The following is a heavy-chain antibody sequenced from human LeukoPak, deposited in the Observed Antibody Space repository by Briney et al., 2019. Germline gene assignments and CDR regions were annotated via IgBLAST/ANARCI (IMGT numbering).Heavy chain of an antibody. V-gene: IGHV1-58*01. D-gene: IGHD4-11*01. CDR1: GFTFTSSA. CDR2: IVVGSGNT. J-gene: IGHJ6*02. CDR3: AGHRRGNNGFGMTTYYEMDV. Sequence: SVKVSCKASGFTFTSSAVQWVRQARGQRLEWIGWIVVGSGNTNYAQEFQERVTITRDMSTSTAYMELSSLRSEDTAVYYCAGHRRGNNGFGMTTYYEMDVWGLGTTVIVSS.